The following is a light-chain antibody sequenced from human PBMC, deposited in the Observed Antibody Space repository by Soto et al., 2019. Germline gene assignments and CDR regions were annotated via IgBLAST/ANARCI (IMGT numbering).Light chain of an antibody. CDR3: QQYNSYSPWT. J-gene: IGKJ1*01. Sequence: DIQMTQSPSTLSASVGDRVTITCRASQRISSWLAWYQQKPGKAPKLLIYKASSLESGVPSRFSGSGSGTEFTLPISSLQPDDFAAYYCQQYNSYSPWTFGQGTKVEIK. V-gene: IGKV1-5*03. CDR1: QRISSW. CDR2: KAS.